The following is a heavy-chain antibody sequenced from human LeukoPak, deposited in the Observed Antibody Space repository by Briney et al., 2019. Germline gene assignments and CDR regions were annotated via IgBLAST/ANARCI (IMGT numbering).Heavy chain of an antibody. V-gene: IGHV3-23*01. CDR3: AKVLTTYYYDSSGYP. CDR1: GFTFSSYA. D-gene: IGHD3-22*01. J-gene: IGHJ4*02. Sequence: GGSLRLSCAASGFTFSSYAMSWVRQAPGKGLEWVSAIRGSGDRTYYADSVKGRFTISRDNSKNTLYLQMNSLRAEDTAIYYCAKVLTTYYYDSSGYPWGQGTLVSVSS. CDR2: IRGSGDRT.